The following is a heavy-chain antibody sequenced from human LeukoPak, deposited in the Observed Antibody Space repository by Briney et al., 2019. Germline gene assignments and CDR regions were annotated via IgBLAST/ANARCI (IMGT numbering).Heavy chain of an antibody. J-gene: IGHJ4*02. Sequence: PRGSRRLSCAASGFTFSSNGMCWVRQAPCKGLEWVAVIWYDGSNKYYADSVKGRFTISRDNSKSTLYLQMNSLTAEGTAVYYCARGGYSGTYFFDYCGQGALVSVSS. CDR2: IWYDGSNK. CDR1: GFTFSSNG. CDR3: ARGGYSGTYFFDY. V-gene: IGHV3-33*01. D-gene: IGHD1-26*01.